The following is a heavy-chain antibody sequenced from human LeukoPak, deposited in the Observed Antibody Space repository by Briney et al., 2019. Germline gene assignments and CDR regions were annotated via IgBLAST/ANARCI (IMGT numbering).Heavy chain of an antibody. CDR1: GFTVSDNY. D-gene: IGHD2-15*01. J-gene: IGHJ4*02. CDR2: IYSAGAT. V-gene: IGHV3-66*02. CDR3: AKDYVVVAATVGIDY. Sequence: GGSLRLSCAASGFTVSDNYMTWVRQAPGKGLEWVSSIYSAGATHYAESVKGRFTISRDNSKNTLYLQMNSLRAEDTAVYYCAKDYVVVAATVGIDYWGQGTLVTVSS.